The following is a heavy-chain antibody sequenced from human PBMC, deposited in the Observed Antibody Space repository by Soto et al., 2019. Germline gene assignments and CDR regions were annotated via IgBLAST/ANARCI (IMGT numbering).Heavy chain of an antibody. CDR2: ISSSSSYI. Sequence: GGSLRLSCAASGFRFSDYSMNWVRQAPGKGLEWVSYISSSSSYIYYADSVKGRFTISRDNAKNSLYLQMNSLRAEDTAVYYCARDDNGMDVWGQGTTVTVSS. CDR1: GFRFSDYS. D-gene: IGHD3-22*01. CDR3: ARDDNGMDV. J-gene: IGHJ6*02. V-gene: IGHV3-21*05.